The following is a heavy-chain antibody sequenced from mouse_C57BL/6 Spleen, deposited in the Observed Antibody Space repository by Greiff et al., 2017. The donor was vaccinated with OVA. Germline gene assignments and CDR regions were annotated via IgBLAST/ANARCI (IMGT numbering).Heavy chain of an antibody. Sequence: VQLQQPGAELVKPGASVKMSCKASGYTFTSYWITWVKQRPGQGLEWIGDIYPGSGSTNYNEKFQSKATLTVDKSYSTAYMQLSSLSSEDSAVYFGAVFHRDYFDVWGTGTTVTVSS. V-gene: IGHV1-55*01. J-gene: IGHJ1*03. D-gene: IGHD3-3*01. CDR1: GYTFTSYW. CDR3: AVFHRDYFDV. CDR2: IYPGSGST.